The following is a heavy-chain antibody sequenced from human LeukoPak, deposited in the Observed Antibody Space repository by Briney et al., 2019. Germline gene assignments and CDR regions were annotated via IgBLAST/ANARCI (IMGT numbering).Heavy chain of an antibody. CDR1: GGSISSYY. CDR2: IYYSGST. J-gene: IGHJ4*02. V-gene: IGHV4-59*01. CDR3: ARDQGNIAAAIDY. Sequence: SETLSLTCTVSGGSISSYYWSWIRQPPGKGLEWIGYIYYSGSTNYNPSLKSRVTISVDTSKNQFSLKLSSVTAADTAVYYCARDQGNIAAAIDYWGQGTLVTVSS. D-gene: IGHD6-13*01.